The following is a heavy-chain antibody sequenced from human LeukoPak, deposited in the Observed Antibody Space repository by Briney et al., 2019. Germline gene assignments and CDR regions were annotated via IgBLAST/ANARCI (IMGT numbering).Heavy chain of an antibody. CDR2: IRSKTDGGTT. CDR1: GFTFSNAW. CDR3: PTDIRWYPWD. V-gene: IGHV3-15*01. J-gene: IGHJ4*02. Sequence: SGGSLRLSCAASGFTFSNAWMSWVRQAPGKGLEWVGLIRSKTDGGTTDFAAPVKGRFTISRDDSKNTLYLQMNSLKTEDTAVYYCPTDIRWYPWDWGQGTLVTVSS. D-gene: IGHD4-23*01.